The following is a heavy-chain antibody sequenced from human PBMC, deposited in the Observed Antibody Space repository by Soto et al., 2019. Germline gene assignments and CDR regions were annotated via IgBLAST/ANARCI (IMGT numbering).Heavy chain of an antibody. D-gene: IGHD1-1*01. CDR2: INHSGIT. CDR1: GGCFRGYF. V-gene: IGHV4-34*01. Sequence: SYTLALTCTVSGGCFRGYFWTWIRQPPGKGLEWLAEINHSGITNYNPSVESRVSMPVDTSKNQFSLRLYSVTAADTAVYYCVRGPYNYNSRYFDYWGQGILVTVSS. J-gene: IGHJ4*02. CDR3: VRGPYNYNSRYFDY.